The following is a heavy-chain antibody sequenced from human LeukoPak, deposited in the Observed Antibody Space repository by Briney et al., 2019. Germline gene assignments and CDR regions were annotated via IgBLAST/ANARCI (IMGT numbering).Heavy chain of an antibody. J-gene: IGHJ4*02. D-gene: IGHD3-10*01. CDR3: ARAMVRGVLGY. CDR2: INPSGGST. CDR1: GYIFTSYY. V-gene: IGHV1-46*01. Sequence: ASVKVSCKASGYIFTSYYMHWVRQAPGQGLEWMGIINPSGGSTSYAQKFQGRVTMTRDTSTSTVYMELSSLRSEDTAVYYCARAMVRGVLGYWGQGTLVTVSS.